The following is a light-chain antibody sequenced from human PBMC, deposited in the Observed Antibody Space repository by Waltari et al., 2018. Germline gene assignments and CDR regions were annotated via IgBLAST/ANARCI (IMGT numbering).Light chain of an antibody. Sequence: TVLTQSQATLSLSPGERATLSCKASQNVDRYLAWYQQKPGQAPRLLIYDTSNRATGIPVRFSGSGSGTDFTLTISSLEPEDFAVYYCQQRKNWPPLTFGGGTKVEIK. CDR2: DTS. CDR1: QNVDRY. J-gene: IGKJ4*01. V-gene: IGKV3-11*01. CDR3: QQRKNWPPLT.